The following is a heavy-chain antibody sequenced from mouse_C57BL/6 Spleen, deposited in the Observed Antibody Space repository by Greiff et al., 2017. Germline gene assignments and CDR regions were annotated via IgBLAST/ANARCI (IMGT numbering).Heavy chain of an antibody. V-gene: IGHV1-55*01. CDR3: ARSDFSNYGWFAY. CDR1: GYTFTSYW. CDR2: IYPGSGST. Sequence: QVQLQQPGAELVKPGASVKMSCKASGYTFTSYWITWVKQRPGQGLEWIGDIYPGSGSTNYNEKFKSKATLTVDTSSSTAYMQLSSLTSEDSAVYCCARSDFSNYGWFAYWGQGTLVTVSA. J-gene: IGHJ3*01. D-gene: IGHD2-5*01.